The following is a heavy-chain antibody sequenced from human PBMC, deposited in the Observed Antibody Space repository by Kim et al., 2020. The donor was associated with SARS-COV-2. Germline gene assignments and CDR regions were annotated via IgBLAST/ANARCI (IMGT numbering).Heavy chain of an antibody. V-gene: IGHV4-34*01. J-gene: IGHJ4*02. D-gene: IGHD6-19*01. CDR3: ARAPVPALVAEGFDY. CDR2: INHSGST. CDR1: GGSFSGYH. Sequence: SETLSLTCAVYGGSFSGYHWSWIRQPPGKGLEWIGEINHSGSTNYNPSLKSRVTISVDTSKNQFSLKLSSVTAADTAVYYCARAPVPALVAEGFDYWGQG.